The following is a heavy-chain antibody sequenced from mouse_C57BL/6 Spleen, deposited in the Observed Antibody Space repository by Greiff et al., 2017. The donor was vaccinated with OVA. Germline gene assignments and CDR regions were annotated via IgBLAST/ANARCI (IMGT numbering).Heavy chain of an antibody. D-gene: IGHD1-1*01. CDR3: ARGGPYGGDYFDY. Sequence: VQLQQPGAELVRPGSSVKLSCKASGYTFTSYWMHWVKQRPIQGLEWIGNIDPSDSETHYNQKFKDKATLTVDKSSSTAYMPLSSLTSEDSAVYYCARGGPYGGDYFDYWGQGTTLTVSS. J-gene: IGHJ2*01. CDR2: IDPSDSET. CDR1: GYTFTSYW. V-gene: IGHV1-52*01.